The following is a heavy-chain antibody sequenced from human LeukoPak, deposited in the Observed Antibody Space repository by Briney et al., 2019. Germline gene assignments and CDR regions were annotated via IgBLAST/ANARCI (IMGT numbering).Heavy chain of an antibody. CDR2: ISGSGGST. Sequence: GGSLRLSCAASGFTFSSYAMSWVRQAPGKGLEWVSAISGSGGSTYYADSVKGRFTISRDNSKNTLYLQMNSLRAEDTAVYYCAKRQHCSGGSCYKPDAFGYWGQGTLVTVSS. V-gene: IGHV3-23*01. CDR3: AKRQHCSGGSCYKPDAFGY. CDR1: GFTFSSYA. D-gene: IGHD2-15*01. J-gene: IGHJ4*02.